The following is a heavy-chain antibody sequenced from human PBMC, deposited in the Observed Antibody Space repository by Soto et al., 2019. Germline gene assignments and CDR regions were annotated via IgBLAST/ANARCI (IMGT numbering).Heavy chain of an antibody. D-gene: IGHD3-10*01. CDR2: ISPIFGAA. J-gene: IGHJ4*02. Sequence: QVQLVQSGAEMKKPGSSVKVSCQSSGGTFNTYAMNWVRQAPGQGPEWMGDISPIFGAANYAPKFQGRVTITADAPTGTSYMQLSSLTSENTALYFCAREVQVHTPAFVYWGQGTLVTGSS. CDR1: GGTFNTYA. V-gene: IGHV1-69*19. CDR3: AREVQVHTPAFVY.